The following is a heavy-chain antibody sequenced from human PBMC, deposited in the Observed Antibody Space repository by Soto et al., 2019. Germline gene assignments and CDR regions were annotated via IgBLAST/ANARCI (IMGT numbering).Heavy chain of an antibody. D-gene: IGHD1-26*01. Sequence: GGSLRLSCAASGFTFSSYSMNWVRQAPGKGLEWVSSISSSSSYIYYADSVKGRFTISRDNAKNSLYLQMNSLRAEDTAVYYCARDLGGATPRYYYGMDVWGQGTTVTSP. J-gene: IGHJ6*02. CDR1: GFTFSSYS. CDR3: ARDLGGATPRYYYGMDV. V-gene: IGHV3-21*01. CDR2: ISSSSSYI.